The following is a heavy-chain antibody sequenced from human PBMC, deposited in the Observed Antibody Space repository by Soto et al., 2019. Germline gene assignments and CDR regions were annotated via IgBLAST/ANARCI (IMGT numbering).Heavy chain of an antibody. CDR2: IYWNDDK. D-gene: IGHD1-26*01. V-gene: IGHV2-5*01. Sequence: QITLKESGPTLVKPTQTLTLTCTFSGLSLTSSGVGVGWIRQPPGKALEWLALIYWNDDKRYSPSLKSRLTITRNPPKNEVALKKPNRARGETPTFYGAKKKDKWSSPPVAGGQEPLVPVP. CDR1: GLSLTSSGVG. CDR3: AKKKDKWSSPPVA. J-gene: IGHJ4*02.